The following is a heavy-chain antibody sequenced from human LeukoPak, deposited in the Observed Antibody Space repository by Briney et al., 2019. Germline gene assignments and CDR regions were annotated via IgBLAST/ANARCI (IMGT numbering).Heavy chain of an antibody. Sequence: SVKVSCKASGGTFSSYTISWVRQAPGQGLEWMGRIIPILGIANYAQKFQGRVTITADKSTSTAYMELSSLRSEDTAVYYCARKYNVRGWYYYYYMDVWGKGTTVTVSS. CDR3: ARKYNVRGWYYYYYMDV. V-gene: IGHV1-69*02. CDR1: GGTFSSYT. CDR2: IIPILGIA. J-gene: IGHJ6*03. D-gene: IGHD3-10*02.